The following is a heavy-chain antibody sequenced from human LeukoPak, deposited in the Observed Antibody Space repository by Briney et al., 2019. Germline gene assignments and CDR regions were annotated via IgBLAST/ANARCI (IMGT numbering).Heavy chain of an antibody. CDR2: ISGTAFST. CDR1: GFTFSSYG. CDR3: ARVYYLGDYVWGSHEALDY. Sequence: PGGSLRLSCAASGFTFSSYGMSWVRQAPGKGLEWGSIISGTAFSTYYADSVKGRFTISRDNSKNTLYLQMNSLRAEDTAVYYCARVYYLGDYVWGSHEALDYWGQGTLVTVSS. J-gene: IGHJ4*02. D-gene: IGHD3-16*01. V-gene: IGHV3-23*01.